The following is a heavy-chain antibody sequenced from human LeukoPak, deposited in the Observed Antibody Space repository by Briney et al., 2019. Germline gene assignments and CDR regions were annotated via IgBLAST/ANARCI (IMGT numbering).Heavy chain of an antibody. CDR2: IYYSGST. V-gene: IGHV4-39*01. D-gene: IGHD2-21*01. Sequence: PSETLSLTCAVYGGSFSGYYWGWIRQPPGKGLEWIGSIYYSGSTYYNPSLKSRVTISVDTSKNQFSLKLSSVTAADTAVYYCARLLSGENWFDPWGQGTLVTVSS. CDR1: GGSFSGYY. CDR3: ARLLSGENWFDP. J-gene: IGHJ5*02.